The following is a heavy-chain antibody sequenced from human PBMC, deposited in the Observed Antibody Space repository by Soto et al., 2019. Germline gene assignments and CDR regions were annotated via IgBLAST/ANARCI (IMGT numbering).Heavy chain of an antibody. J-gene: IGHJ4*02. D-gene: IGHD5-12*01. CDR1: GGSISSGGYS. CDR3: ARVLSGGYDYYFDY. CDR2: IYHSGST. Sequence: QLQLQESGSGLVKPSQTLSLTCAVSGGSISSGGYSWSWIRQPPGKVLEWIGYIYHSGSTYYNPSLKSRVTISVDRSKNQFSLKLSSVTAADTAVYYCARVLSGGYDYYFDYWGQGTLVTVSS. V-gene: IGHV4-30-2*01.